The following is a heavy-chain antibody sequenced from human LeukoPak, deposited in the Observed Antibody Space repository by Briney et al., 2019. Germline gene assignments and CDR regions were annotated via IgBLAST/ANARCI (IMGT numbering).Heavy chain of an antibody. Sequence: PSETLSLTCDVYGGSFSGYYWNWIRQPPGKGLEWIGEINHSGSTNYNLSLKSRVSISVDTSKNHFSLKLSSLTAADTAVYYCARIMEYRSYGDYYYGMDVWGQGTTVTVSS. D-gene: IGHD5-18*01. CDR3: ARIMEYRSYGDYYYGMDV. CDR1: GGSFSGYY. V-gene: IGHV4-34*01. CDR2: INHSGST. J-gene: IGHJ6*02.